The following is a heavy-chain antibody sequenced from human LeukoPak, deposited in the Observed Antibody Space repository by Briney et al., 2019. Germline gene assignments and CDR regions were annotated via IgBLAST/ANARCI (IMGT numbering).Heavy chain of an antibody. D-gene: IGHD6-19*01. CDR1: GFTFSTSP. CDR2: ISYDGSSQ. V-gene: IGHV3-30-3*01. Sequence: PGGSLRLSCAASGFTFSTSPMHWVRQAPGKGLEWVTVISYDGSSQYYADPVKGRFTISRDNSKHTLYLQMNSLRTEDTAVYYCARGFDSAWYHDNWGQGTLVTVSS. CDR3: ARGFDSAWYHDN. J-gene: IGHJ4*02.